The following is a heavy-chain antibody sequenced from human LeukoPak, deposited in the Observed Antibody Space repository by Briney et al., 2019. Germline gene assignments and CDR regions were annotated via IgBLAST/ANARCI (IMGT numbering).Heavy chain of an antibody. Sequence: RGSLRLSCAASGFTFSSYGMHWVRQAPGKGLEWVAVISYDGSNKYYADSVKGRFTISRDNSKNTLYLQMNSLRAEDTAVYYCAKDQSSIVAPEGAPGGMDVWGQGTTVTVSS. J-gene: IGHJ6*02. D-gene: IGHD5-12*01. CDR2: ISYDGSNK. CDR1: GFTFSSYG. CDR3: AKDQSSIVAPEGAPGGMDV. V-gene: IGHV3-30*18.